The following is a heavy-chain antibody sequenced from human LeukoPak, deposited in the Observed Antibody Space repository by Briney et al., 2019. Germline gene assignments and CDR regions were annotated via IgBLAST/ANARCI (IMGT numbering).Heavy chain of an antibody. J-gene: IGHJ4*02. CDR3: ARAYPRIGKDY. V-gene: IGHV4-34*01. CDR1: GGSFSGYY. D-gene: IGHD2/OR15-2a*01. CDR2: INHSGST. Sequence: SETLSLTCAVYGGSFSGYYWSWIRQPPGKGLEWIGEINHSGSTNYNPSLKSRVTISVDTSKNRFSLKLSSVTAADTAVYYCARAYPRIGKDYWGQGTLVTVSS.